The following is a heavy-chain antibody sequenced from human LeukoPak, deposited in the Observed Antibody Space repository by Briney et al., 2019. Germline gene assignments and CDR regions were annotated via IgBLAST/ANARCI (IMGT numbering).Heavy chain of an antibody. J-gene: IGHJ4*02. CDR2: IYTSGST. CDR1: GGSISSGSYY. Sequence: PSETLSLTCTVSGGSISSGSYYWSWIRQPAGKGLEWIGRIYTSGSTNYNPSLKSRVTISVDTSKNQFSLKLSSVTAADTAVYYCARDTYYYDSSGYYQIYYWGQGTLVTVSS. V-gene: IGHV4-61*02. D-gene: IGHD3-22*01. CDR3: ARDTYYYDSSGYYQIYY.